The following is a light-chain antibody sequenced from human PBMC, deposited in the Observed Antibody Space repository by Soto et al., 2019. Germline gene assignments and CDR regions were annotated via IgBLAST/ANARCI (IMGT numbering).Light chain of an antibody. CDR1: QSMGSN. CDR2: GAS. CDR3: QQFHNWPRT. Sequence: EIVMTQSPATMSVSPGERATHSCRASQSMGSNVAWYQQKPGQAPRLLIYGASTRAAGIPARFSGSGSGTQFTLTITSLQSEDFAVYYCQQFHNWPRTFGQGTKVDIK. J-gene: IGKJ1*01. V-gene: IGKV3-15*01.